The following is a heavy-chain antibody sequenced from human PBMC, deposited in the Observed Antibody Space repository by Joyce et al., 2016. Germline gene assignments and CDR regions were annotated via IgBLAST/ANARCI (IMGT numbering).Heavy chain of an antibody. CDR3: AGLDYYGSGSYGPDY. V-gene: IGHV5-10-1*03. J-gene: IGHJ4*02. Sequence: EVQLVQSGAVGKKPGESLRISCKGSGYIFTSYWISWVRQMSGKGLEWKGRIGPSDSYTKYSPSFQGHVTVSGDKTISTAYLQWSSLKASVTDMYYCAGLDYYGSGSYGPDYWGQGTLVTVSS. D-gene: IGHD3-10*01. CDR1: GYIFTSYW. CDR2: IGPSDSYT.